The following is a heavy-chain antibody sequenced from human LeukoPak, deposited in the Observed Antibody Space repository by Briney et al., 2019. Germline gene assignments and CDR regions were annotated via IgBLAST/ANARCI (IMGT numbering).Heavy chain of an antibody. CDR1: GGSISSTSYY. J-gene: IGHJ1*01. V-gene: IGHV4-39*01. D-gene: IGHD3-22*01. Sequence: PSETLSLTCTVSGGSISSTSYYWGWIRQPPGKGLKWIGSIYYSGRAYYNPSLRNRATISVDTSKNQFSLKLYSVTAADTAVYYCSVRRYYFDNSGYYHAEYFQHWGQGTLVTVSS. CDR3: SVRRYYFDNSGYYHAEYFQH. CDR2: IYYSGRA.